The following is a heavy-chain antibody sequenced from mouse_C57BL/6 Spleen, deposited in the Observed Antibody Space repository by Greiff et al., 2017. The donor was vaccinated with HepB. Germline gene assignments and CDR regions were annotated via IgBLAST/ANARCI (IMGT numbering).Heavy chain of an antibody. J-gene: IGHJ4*01. CDR3: ARPIATVFAKDY. Sequence: EVQLQQSGPELVKPGASVKISCKASGYSFTDYNMNWVKQSTGKSLEWIGVINPNYGTTSYNQKFKGKATLTVDQSASTAYMQLNSLTSEDSAVYNGARPIATVFAKDYWGQGTSVTFSS. D-gene: IGHD1-1*01. V-gene: IGHV1-39*01. CDR1: GYSFTDYN. CDR2: INPNYGTT.